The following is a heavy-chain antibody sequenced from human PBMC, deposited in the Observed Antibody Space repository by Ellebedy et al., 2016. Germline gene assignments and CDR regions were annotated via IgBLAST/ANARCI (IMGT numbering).Heavy chain of an antibody. CDR3: AKGKRGGADFDY. J-gene: IGHJ4*02. Sequence: GESLKISXEASGFAFRSYGMHWVSQAPGKGLEWVALIRSDGETKDYAESVKGRFTISRDNPKSILYLQMNSLRAEDTATYYCAKGKRGGADFDYWGQGTLVTVSS. D-gene: IGHD4/OR15-4a*01. V-gene: IGHV3-30*02. CDR2: IRSDGETK. CDR1: GFAFRSYG.